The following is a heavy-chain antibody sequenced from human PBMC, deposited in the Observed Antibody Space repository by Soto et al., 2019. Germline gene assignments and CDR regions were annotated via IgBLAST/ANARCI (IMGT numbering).Heavy chain of an antibody. J-gene: IGHJ3*02. CDR2: INAGNGNT. CDR3: ARDPCITMVRGGAFDI. CDR1: GYTFTSYA. Sequence: QVQLVQSGAEVKKPGASVKVSCKASGYTFTSYAMHWVRQAPGQRLEWMGWINAGNGNTKYSQKFQGRVTITRDTSASTAYMELSSLRSEDTAVYYCARDPCITMVRGGAFDIWGQGTMVTVSS. D-gene: IGHD3-10*01. V-gene: IGHV1-3*01.